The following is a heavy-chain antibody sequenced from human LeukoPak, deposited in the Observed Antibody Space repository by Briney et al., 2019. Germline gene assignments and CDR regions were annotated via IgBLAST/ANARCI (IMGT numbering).Heavy chain of an antibody. CDR1: GGSISSGSYY. CDR2: IYYSGST. Sequence: SETLSLTCTVSGGSISSGSYYWSWIRQPAGKGLEWIGSIYYSGSTYYNPSLKSRVTISVDTSKNQFSLKLSSVTAADTAVYYCAREIVGATFDYWGQGTLVTVSS. V-gene: IGHV4-39*07. CDR3: AREIVGATFDY. J-gene: IGHJ4*02. D-gene: IGHD1-26*01.